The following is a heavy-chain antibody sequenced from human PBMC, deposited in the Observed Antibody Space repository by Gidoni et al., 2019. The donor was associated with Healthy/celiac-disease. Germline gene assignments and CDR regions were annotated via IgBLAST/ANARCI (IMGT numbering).Heavy chain of an antibody. D-gene: IGHD5-12*01. J-gene: IGHJ4*02. CDR2: IYYSGST. CDR3: ARGGMATIYDY. V-gene: IGHV4-59*01. Sequence: QVQLQESGPGLVKPSETLSLTCTVSGGSISSYYWSWIRQTPGKGLEWIGYIYYSGSTNYNPSLKSRVTISVDTSKNQFSLKLSSVTAADTAVYYCARGGMATIYDYWGQGTLVTVSS. CDR1: GGSISSYY.